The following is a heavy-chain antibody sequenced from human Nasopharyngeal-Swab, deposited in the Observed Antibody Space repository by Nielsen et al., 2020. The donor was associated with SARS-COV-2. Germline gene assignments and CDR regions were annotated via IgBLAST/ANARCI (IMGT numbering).Heavy chain of an antibody. Sequence: GGSLRLSCVGAGFTFSDYAMHWVRQVPGKGLEWVAVISYDGTNKFYPASVKGRFTISRDNFRNTLSLQMNSLRPEDTAVYFCVKDRIVATNLFDYWGQGTQVTVSS. V-gene: IGHV3-30*18. CDR1: GFTFSDYA. J-gene: IGHJ4*02. D-gene: IGHD5-12*01. CDR2: ISYDGTNK. CDR3: VKDRIVATNLFDY.